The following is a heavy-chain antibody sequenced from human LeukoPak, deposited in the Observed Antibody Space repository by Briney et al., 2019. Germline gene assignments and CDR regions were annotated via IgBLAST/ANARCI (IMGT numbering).Heavy chain of an antibody. Sequence: SETPSLTCTVSSGSISGYYWSWIRQPPGEGLEWIGFIYYSGRTNYNPSLKSRVTISVDTSNNQFSLKVSSVTAADTAVYYCARYLNWGLDYWGQGSLVTVSS. V-gene: IGHV4-59*01. J-gene: IGHJ4*02. D-gene: IGHD3-16*01. CDR2: IYYSGRT. CDR1: SGSISGYY. CDR3: ARYLNWGLDY.